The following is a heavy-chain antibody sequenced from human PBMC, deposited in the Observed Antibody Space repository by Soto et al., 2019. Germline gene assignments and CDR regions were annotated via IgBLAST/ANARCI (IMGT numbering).Heavy chain of an antibody. CDR2: XVVXXGXT. Sequence: SVKVSSKASRVGFLSCAGQSLRQARGQGREWXGWXVVXXGXTXXXQXXXERVTITRDMATNTAYMELTSLRAEDTAVYYCAADPYCGGDCYLDYWGQGIMVTVSS. D-gene: IGHD2-21*02. CDR3: AADPYCGGDCYLDY. V-gene: IGHV1-58*01. J-gene: IGHJ4*02. CDR1: RVGFLSCA.